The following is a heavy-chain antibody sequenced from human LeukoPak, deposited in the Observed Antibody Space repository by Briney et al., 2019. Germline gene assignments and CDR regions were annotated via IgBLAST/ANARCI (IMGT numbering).Heavy chain of an antibody. V-gene: IGHV3-11*04. CDR2: ISSSGSTI. D-gene: IGHD3-22*01. CDR1: GFTFSDYY. CDR3: ARQGLKEYYYDSSGAPPI. Sequence: GGSLRLSCAASGFTFSDYYMSWIRQAPGKGLEWVSYISSSGSTIYYADSVKGRFTISRDNAKNSLYLQMNSLRAEDTAVYYCARQGLKEYYYDSSGAPPIWGQGTMVTVSS. J-gene: IGHJ3*02.